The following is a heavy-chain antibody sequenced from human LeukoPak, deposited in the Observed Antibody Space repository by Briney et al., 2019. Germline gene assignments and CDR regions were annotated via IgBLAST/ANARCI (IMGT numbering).Heavy chain of an antibody. CDR1: GGSISSSSYY. CDR2: IYYSGST. Sequence: PSETLSLTCTVSGGSISSSSYYWSWIRQPPGKGLEWIGYIYYSGSTNYNPSLKSRVTISVDTSKNQFSLKLNSVTAADTAVYYCARYPNYFDSSGSYAFDIWGQGTMVTVSS. J-gene: IGHJ3*02. V-gene: IGHV4-61*05. CDR3: ARYPNYFDSSGSYAFDI. D-gene: IGHD3-22*01.